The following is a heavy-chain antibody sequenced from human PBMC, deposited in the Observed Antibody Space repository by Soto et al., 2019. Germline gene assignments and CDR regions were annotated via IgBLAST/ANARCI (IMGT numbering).Heavy chain of an antibody. J-gene: IGHJ1*01. D-gene: IGHD4-17*01. V-gene: IGHV1-18*01. CDR2: ISAYNGNT. Sequence: ASVKVSCKASGYTFTSYGISWVRQAPGQGLEWMGWISAYNGNTNYAQKLQGRVTMTTDTSTSTAYMELRSLRSDDTAVYYCARDIGAVTSEYFQHWGQGTLVTVSS. CDR3: ARDIGAVTSEYFQH. CDR1: GYTFTSYG.